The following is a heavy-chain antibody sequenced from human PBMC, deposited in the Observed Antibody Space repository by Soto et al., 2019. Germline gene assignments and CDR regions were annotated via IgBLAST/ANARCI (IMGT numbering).Heavy chain of an antibody. CDR1: GGTFSSYA. V-gene: IGHV1-69*12. CDR2: IIPIFGTA. CDR3: ARHVPAAGYYYGMDV. J-gene: IGHJ6*02. D-gene: IGHD2-2*01. Sequence: QVQLVQSGAEVKKPGSSVKVSCKASGGTFSSYAISWVRQAPGQGLEWMGGIIPIFGTANYAQKFQGRVTITAAESTSTANMELSSLRSEDPAVYYCARHVPAAGYYYGMDVWGQWTTVTVSS.